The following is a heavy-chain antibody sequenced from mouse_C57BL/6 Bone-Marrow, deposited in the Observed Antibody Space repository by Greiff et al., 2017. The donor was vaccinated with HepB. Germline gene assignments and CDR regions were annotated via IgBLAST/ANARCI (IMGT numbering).Heavy chain of an antibody. Sequence: VQLQQSGPGLVQPSQSLSITCTVSGFSLTSYGVHWVRQSPGKGLEWLGVIWGGGSTDYNAAFISRLSISKDNYKSQVFFKMNSLQADDTAIYYCARNSYGVFAYWGQGTLVTVSA. D-gene: IGHD1-1*01. J-gene: IGHJ3*01. CDR1: GFSLTSYG. V-gene: IGHV2-2*01. CDR2: IWGGGST. CDR3: ARNSYGVFAY.